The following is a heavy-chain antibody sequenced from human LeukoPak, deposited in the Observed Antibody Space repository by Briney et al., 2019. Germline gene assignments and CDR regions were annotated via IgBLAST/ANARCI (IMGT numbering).Heavy chain of an antibody. V-gene: IGHV4-59*01. CDR2: IYYSGST. D-gene: IGHD5-24*01. CDR3: ARIPAGYNHFDY. CDR1: GGSISSDY. J-gene: IGHJ4*02. Sequence: SETLSLTCTVSGGSISSDYWSWIRQPPGKGPEWIGYIYYSGSTNYNPSLKSRVTISVDTSKNQFSLKLTPVTAADTAVYYCARIPAGYNHFDYWGQGTLVTVSS.